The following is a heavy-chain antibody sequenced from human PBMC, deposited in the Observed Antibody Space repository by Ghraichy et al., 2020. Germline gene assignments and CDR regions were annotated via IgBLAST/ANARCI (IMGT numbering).Heavy chain of an antibody. V-gene: IGHV1-69*13. CDR3: ARDLLYGGDPRGAFDI. CDR1: GGTFSSYA. J-gene: IGHJ3*02. D-gene: IGHD3-10*01. Sequence: SVKVSCKASGGTFSSYAISWVRQAPGQGLEWMGGIIPIFGTANYAQKFQGRVTITADESTSTAYMELSSLRSEDTAVYYCARDLLYGGDPRGAFDIWGQGTMVTVSS. CDR2: IIPIFGTA.